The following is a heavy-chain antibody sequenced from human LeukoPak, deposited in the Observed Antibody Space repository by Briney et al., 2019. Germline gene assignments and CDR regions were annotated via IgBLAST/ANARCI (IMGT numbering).Heavy chain of an antibody. D-gene: IGHD3-3*01. Sequence: ASVKVSCEASGYTFTSYGISWVRQAPGQGLEWMGWISAYNGNTNYAQKLQGRVTMTTDTSTSTAYMELRSLRFDDTAVYYCARAPLLGSTILGVVIMDDWGQGTLVTVSS. CDR3: ARAPLLGSTILGVVIMDD. CDR2: ISAYNGNT. J-gene: IGHJ4*02. CDR1: GYTFTSYG. V-gene: IGHV1-18*01.